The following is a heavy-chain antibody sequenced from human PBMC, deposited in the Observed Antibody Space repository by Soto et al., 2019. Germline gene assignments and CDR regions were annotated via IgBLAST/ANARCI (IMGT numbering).Heavy chain of an antibody. Sequence: QVQLVESGGGVVQPGRSLRLSCAASGFTFSSSGMHWVRQAPGKGLEWVAVISYDGSNKFYADSVKGRFTISRDNFRNTLYLQMNSLRAEDTAVYYWAKEFHSWNYFDYWGQGTLVTVSS. V-gene: IGHV3-30*18. CDR1: GFTFSSSG. CDR3: AKEFHSWNYFDY. J-gene: IGHJ4*02. CDR2: ISYDGSNK. D-gene: IGHD1-20*01.